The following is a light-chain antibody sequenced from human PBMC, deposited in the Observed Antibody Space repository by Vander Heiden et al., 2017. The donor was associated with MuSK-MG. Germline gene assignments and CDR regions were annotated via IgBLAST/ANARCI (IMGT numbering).Light chain of an antibody. CDR2: HKN. CDR3: SSYSVSGALL. CDR1: SLDIGKFDY. Sequence: QSGLTQSASVSGSPGQSITLFCTGPSLDIGKFDYVSWYQHHPGKALKLLIYHKNYRPSGVSDRFSGSKSANTASLTISGLRAEDEATYYCSSYSVSGALLFGGGTKVAV. J-gene: IGLJ6*01. V-gene: IGLV2-14*03.